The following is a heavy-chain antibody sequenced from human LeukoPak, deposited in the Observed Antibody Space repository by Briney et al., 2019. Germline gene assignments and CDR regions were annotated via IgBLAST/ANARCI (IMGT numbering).Heavy chain of an antibody. CDR2: INHSGST. CDR3: ARHRSYYYGSGSYYKLYWFDP. V-gene: IGHV4-34*01. D-gene: IGHD3-10*01. Sequence: PSETLSLTCAVYGGSFSGYYWSWIRQPPGKGLEWIGEINHSGSTNYNPSLKSRVTISVDTSKNQFSLKLSSVTAADTAVYYCARHRSYYYGSGSYYKLYWFDPWGQGTLVTVSS. CDR1: GGSFSGYY. J-gene: IGHJ5*02.